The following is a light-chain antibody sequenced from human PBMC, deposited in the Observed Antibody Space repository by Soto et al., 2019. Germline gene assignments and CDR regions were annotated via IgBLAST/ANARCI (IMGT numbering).Light chain of an antibody. J-gene: IGLJ1*01. CDR2: DVS. CDR3: SSYTTSNTRQIV. CDR1: SSDVVGYNY. V-gene: IGLV2-14*03. Sequence: QSALTQPASVSGSPGQSINISCTGTSSDVVGYNYVSWYQHHPGKATKLIIYDVSNRPSGVSNPFSGSKSGNTASLTISGLQPEDEADYYCSSYTTSNTRQIVFGTGTKVTVL.